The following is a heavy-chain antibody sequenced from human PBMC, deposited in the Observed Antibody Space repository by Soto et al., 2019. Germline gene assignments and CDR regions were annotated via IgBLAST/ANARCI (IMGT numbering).Heavy chain of an antibody. CDR2: LSGSGTST. CDR3: APATTYGGWFNPFES. J-gene: IGHJ4*02. D-gene: IGHD6-19*01. Sequence: PGWSLRLSWAASGFSFVNYAMNWVRQAPGKGLEWVSGLSGSGTSTYYADSVKGRFTISRDNSRDTLFLQMNSLTADDTAVYYCAPATTYGGWFNPFESWGQGALVTVS. V-gene: IGHV3-23*01. CDR1: GFSFVNYA.